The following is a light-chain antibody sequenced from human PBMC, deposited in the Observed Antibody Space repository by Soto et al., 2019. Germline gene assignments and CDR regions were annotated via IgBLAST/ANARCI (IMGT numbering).Light chain of an antibody. J-gene: IGKJ3*01. V-gene: IGKV3-11*01. CDR1: QSVSSY. Sequence: EIVLTQSPATLSLSPGERATLSCRASQSVSSYLAWYQQKPGQAPRLLIYDASNRATGIPARFSGSGSGTDFTLTISSLEPEDFAVYYCQQRSNWPPVFGPGTKGDIK. CDR2: DAS. CDR3: QQRSNWPPV.